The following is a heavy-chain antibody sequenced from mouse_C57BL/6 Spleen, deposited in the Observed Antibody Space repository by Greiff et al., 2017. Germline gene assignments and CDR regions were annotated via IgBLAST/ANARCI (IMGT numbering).Heavy chain of an antibody. CDR3: ARYDRGRYFDV. D-gene: IGHD2-14*01. Sequence: EVKLMESGGGLVQPGGSLSLSCAASGFTFTDYYMSWVRQPPGKALEWLGFIRNKANGYTTEYSASVKGRFTISSDNSQSILYLQMNALRAEDSATYYCARYDRGRYFDVWGTGTTVTVSS. J-gene: IGHJ1*03. CDR2: IRNKANGYTT. CDR1: GFTFTDYY. V-gene: IGHV7-3*01.